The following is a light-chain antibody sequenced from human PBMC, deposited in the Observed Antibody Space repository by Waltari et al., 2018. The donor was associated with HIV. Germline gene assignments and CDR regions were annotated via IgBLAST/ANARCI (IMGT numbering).Light chain of an antibody. J-gene: IGLJ3*02. V-gene: IGLV1-47*01. CDR3: ASWDDNLNSWV. Sequence: QSVVSQPPSASGTPGQRVTISCYGSDSNIGSNYLYWYQDLPGTAPKLLIYKNNQRSSGVPDRFSGSKSDTSASLAISGLRSEDEADYYCASWDDNLNSWVFGGGTKLTVL. CDR1: DSNIGSNY. CDR2: KNN.